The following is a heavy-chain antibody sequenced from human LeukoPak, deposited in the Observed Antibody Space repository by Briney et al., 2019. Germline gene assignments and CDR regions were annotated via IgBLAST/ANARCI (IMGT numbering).Heavy chain of an antibody. J-gene: IGHJ4*02. CDR1: GFSFSSYS. V-gene: IGHV3-23*01. CDR2: ISASGGRT. D-gene: IGHD3-3*01. CDR3: AKDFSGHDY. Sequence: GGSLRLSCAASGFSFSSYSMNWVRQAPGKGLEWVSGISASGGRTFYADSVKGRFTVSRDNSKNALWLQLNSLRDEDTAMYYCAKDFSGHDYWGQGTLVTVSS.